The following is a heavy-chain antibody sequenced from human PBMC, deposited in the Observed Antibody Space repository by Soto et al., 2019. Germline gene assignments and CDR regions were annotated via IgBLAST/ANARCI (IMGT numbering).Heavy chain of an antibody. CDR1: GFTFSSYA. D-gene: IGHD3-10*01. CDR2: ISGSGGST. J-gene: IGHJ3*02. Sequence: PGGSLRLSCAASGFTFSSYAMSWVRQAPGKGLEWVSAISGSGGSTYYADSVKGRFTISRDNSKNTLYLQMSSLRSEDTAVYYCARDPYYYGSGRMASDAFDIWGQGTMVTVSS. CDR3: ARDPYYYGSGRMASDAFDI. V-gene: IGHV3-23*01.